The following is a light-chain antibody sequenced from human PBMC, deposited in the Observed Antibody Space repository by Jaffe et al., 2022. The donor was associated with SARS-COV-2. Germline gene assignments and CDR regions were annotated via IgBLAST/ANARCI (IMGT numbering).Light chain of an antibody. V-gene: IGKV1-39*01. J-gene: IGKJ2*01. CDR2: AAS. CDR1: QTVTTY. CDR3: QQTYYIPYT. Sequence: DIQLTQSPSSLSASVGDRVNITCRTTQTVTTYLNWYQQIPGKAPKLLIYAASSLQSGVPSIFSGSGSGTEFTLTISSLQVEHFATYYCQQTYYIPYTFGQGTKLEIK.